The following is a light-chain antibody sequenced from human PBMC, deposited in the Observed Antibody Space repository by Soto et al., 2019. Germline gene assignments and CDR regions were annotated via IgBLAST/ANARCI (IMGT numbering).Light chain of an antibody. CDR2: EVT. J-gene: IGLJ1*01. Sequence: LTQPASVSGSPGQSITISCTGTSRDIGNYNYVSWYQHHPGKAPKLMIYEVTSRPSGVSDRFSGSKSGMTASLTISGLQPEDEADYFCASYRRPNTLVVLGTGTKVTVL. CDR3: ASYRRPNTLVV. V-gene: IGLV2-14*01. CDR1: SRDIGNYNY.